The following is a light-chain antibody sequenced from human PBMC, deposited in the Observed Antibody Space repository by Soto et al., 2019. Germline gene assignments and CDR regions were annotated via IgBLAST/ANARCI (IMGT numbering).Light chain of an antibody. Sequence: QSVLTQPPSASGTPGQRVTISCSGSSSNIGSTSVNWYQHLPGTAPKLIIYSNNQRPSGVPDRFSGSKSGTSASLAISGLQSEDEADYYCSSYSSNNILSYVFGTGTKVTVL. V-gene: IGLV1-44*01. J-gene: IGLJ1*01. CDR3: SSYSSNNILSYV. CDR2: SNN. CDR1: SSNIGSTS.